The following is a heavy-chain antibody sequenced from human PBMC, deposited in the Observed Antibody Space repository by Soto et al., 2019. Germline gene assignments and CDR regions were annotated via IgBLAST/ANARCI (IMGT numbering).Heavy chain of an antibody. CDR1: GFTFSDYY. D-gene: IGHD3-3*01. J-gene: IGHJ6*02. Sequence: GGSLRLSCAASGFTFSDYYMSWIRQAPGKGLEWVSYISSSGSTIYYADSVKGRLTISRDNAKNSLYLQMNSLRAEDTAVYYCARSSSGPYYDFWSNYYYGMDVWGQGTTVTVSS. CDR2: ISSSGSTI. CDR3: ARSSSGPYYDFWSNYYYGMDV. V-gene: IGHV3-11*01.